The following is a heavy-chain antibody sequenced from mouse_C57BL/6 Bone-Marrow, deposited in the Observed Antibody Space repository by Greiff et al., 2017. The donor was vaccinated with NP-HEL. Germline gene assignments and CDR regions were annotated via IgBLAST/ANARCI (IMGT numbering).Heavy chain of an antibody. CDR1: GFTFSDAW. J-gene: IGHJ4*01. Sequence: EVNLVESGGGLVQPGGSMKLSCAASGFTFSDAWMDWVRQSPEKGLEWVAEIRNKANNHATYYAESVKGRFTISRDDSKSSVYLQMNSLRAEDTGIYYCTRGGKGYYAMDYWGQGTSVTVSS. V-gene: IGHV6-6*01. D-gene: IGHD2-1*01. CDR3: TRGGKGYYAMDY. CDR2: IRNKANNHAT.